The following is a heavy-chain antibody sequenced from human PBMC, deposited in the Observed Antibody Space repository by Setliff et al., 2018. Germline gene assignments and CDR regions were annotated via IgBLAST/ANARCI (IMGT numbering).Heavy chain of an antibody. V-gene: IGHV1-3*04. CDR2: INTGNANT. CDR1: GYTFTNYA. Sequence: GASVKVSCKASGYTFTNYAIHWVRQAPGQRPEWMGWINTGNANTKYSQKFQGRVTITRDASASTAYMELSSLRSEDTAVYYCARRVRIAVLSLYYFEYWGQGTLVTVSS. CDR3: ARRVRIAVLSLYYFEY. J-gene: IGHJ4*02. D-gene: IGHD6-19*01.